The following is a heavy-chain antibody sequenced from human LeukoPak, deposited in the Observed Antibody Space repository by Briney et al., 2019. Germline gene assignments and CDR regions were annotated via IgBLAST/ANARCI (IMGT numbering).Heavy chain of an antibody. CDR3: ATAYCSGGSCGAWFDP. Sequence: GASVKVSFKASGYTFTSYDINWVRQATGQGLEWMGWMNPNSGNTGYAQKFQGRVTMTRNTSISTAYMELSSLRSEDTAVYYCATAYCSGGSCGAWFDPWGQGTLVTVSS. D-gene: IGHD2-15*01. CDR1: GYTFTSYD. J-gene: IGHJ5*02. V-gene: IGHV1-8*01. CDR2: MNPNSGNT.